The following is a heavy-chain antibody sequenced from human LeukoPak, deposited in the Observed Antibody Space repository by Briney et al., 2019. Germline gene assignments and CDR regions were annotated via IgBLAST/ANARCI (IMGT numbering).Heavy chain of an antibody. J-gene: IGHJ4*02. CDR3: ARDSLGDVVATGPDDY. D-gene: IGHD5-12*01. V-gene: IGHV3-48*04. CDR2: ISRSSSTI. CDR1: GFTFSYYS. Sequence: GGSLRLSCAASGFTFSYYSMNWVRQAPGKGLEWVSYISRSSSTIYYADSVKGRFTISRDNAKNSLYLQMNSLRAGDTGVYYCARDSLGDVVATGPDDYWGQGTLVTVSS.